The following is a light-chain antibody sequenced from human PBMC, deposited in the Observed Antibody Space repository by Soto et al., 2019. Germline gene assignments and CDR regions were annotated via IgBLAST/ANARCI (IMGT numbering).Light chain of an antibody. J-gene: IGKJ1*01. Sequence: DIQMTQSPSSLSASVGDRVTITCRASQSISNYLNWYQQKPGKAPKLLIHAASSLQSGVPSRFSGSGSGTDFTLTISSLQPEDFATYYCQQSYTMPPTFGQGTKVEIK. CDR2: AAS. CDR1: QSISNY. V-gene: IGKV1-39*01. CDR3: QQSYTMPPT.